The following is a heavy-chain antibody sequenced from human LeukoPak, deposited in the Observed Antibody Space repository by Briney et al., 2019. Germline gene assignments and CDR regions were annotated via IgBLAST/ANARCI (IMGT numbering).Heavy chain of an antibody. CDR2: TTGSGGST. CDR1: GFTFTSYA. Sequence: PGGSLSLSCAAAGFTFTSYAMSWVRQAPGKGLEWVSGTTGSGGSTYYADSVKGRFTISRDNSKNTLYLQMNSLRAEDTAVYYCAKDCNSNSRHKWGQGTLVTVSS. CDR3: AKDCNSNSRHK. J-gene: IGHJ4*02. D-gene: IGHD2/OR15-2a*01. V-gene: IGHV3-23*01.